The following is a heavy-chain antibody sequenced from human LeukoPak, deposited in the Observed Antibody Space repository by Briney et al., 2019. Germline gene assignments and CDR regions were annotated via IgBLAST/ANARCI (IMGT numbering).Heavy chain of an antibody. Sequence: PSETLSLTCAVSGYSISSGYYWSWIRQPPGKGLEWIGYIYYSGSTYYNPSLKSRVTISVDTSKNQFSLKLSSVTAADTAVYYCARGKRPNYDFWSGYSLNWFDPWGQGTLVTVSS. J-gene: IGHJ5*02. V-gene: IGHV4-30-4*08. CDR1: GYSISSGYY. CDR2: IYYSGST. CDR3: ARGKRPNYDFWSGYSLNWFDP. D-gene: IGHD3-3*01.